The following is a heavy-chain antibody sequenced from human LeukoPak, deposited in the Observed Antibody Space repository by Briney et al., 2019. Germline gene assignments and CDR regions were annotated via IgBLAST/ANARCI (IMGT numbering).Heavy chain of an antibody. CDR3: ARDLGNYDFWSGYSMPS. V-gene: IGHV3-23*01. Sequence: PGGSLRLSCAASGFTFSGYAMSWVRQAPGKGLEWVSVISASFGTTYYADSVKGRFTISRHNSKNTLYLQMNSLRAEDTAVYYCARDLGNYDFWSGYSMPSWGQGTLVTVSS. CDR2: ISASFGTT. CDR1: GFTFSGYA. D-gene: IGHD3-3*01. J-gene: IGHJ5*02.